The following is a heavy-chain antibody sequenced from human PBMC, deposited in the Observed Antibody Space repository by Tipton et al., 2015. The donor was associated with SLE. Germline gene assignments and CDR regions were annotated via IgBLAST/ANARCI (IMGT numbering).Heavy chain of an antibody. CDR2: IYYSGST. J-gene: IGHJ5*02. Sequence: TLSLTCTVSGGSISSYYWSWIRQPPGKGLEWIGYIYYSGSTNYNPSLKSRVTISVDTSKNQFSLKLSSVTAADTAVYYCARARQGGIAARPHWFDPWGQGTLVTVSS. CDR1: GGSISSYY. CDR3: ARARQGGIAARPHWFDP. D-gene: IGHD6-6*01. V-gene: IGHV4-59*01.